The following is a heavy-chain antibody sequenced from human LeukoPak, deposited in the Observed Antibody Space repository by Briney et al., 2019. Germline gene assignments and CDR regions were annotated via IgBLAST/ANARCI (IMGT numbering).Heavy chain of an antibody. V-gene: IGHV3-20*04. CDR1: GFTFDDYG. J-gene: IGHJ4*02. CDR2: INWNGDST. CDR3: ARSPLMTTYLVDY. Sequence: GGSLRLSCAASGFTFDDYGMYWVRQAPGKGLEWVSGINWNGDSTGYADSVKGRFTISRDNAKNSLYLQMNSLRAEDTALYYCARSPLMTTYLVDYWGQGTLVTVSS. D-gene: IGHD4-11*01.